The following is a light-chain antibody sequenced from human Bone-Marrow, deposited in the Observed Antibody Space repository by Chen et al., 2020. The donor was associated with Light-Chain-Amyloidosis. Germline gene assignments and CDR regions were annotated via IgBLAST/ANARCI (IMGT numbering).Light chain of an antibody. J-gene: IGKJ2*04. Sequence: DIQMTQSPSTLSAFVGDRVTITCRPSQNIDTDLAWYQHKPGKAPNPLIYQASSLESGVPLRFSGSGSGTEFTLTISSRQQDDYATDYCQEFKSHDMCNFGQGTKLEIK. V-gene: IGKV1-5*03. CDR3: QEFKSHDMCN. CDR1: QNIDTD. CDR2: QAS.